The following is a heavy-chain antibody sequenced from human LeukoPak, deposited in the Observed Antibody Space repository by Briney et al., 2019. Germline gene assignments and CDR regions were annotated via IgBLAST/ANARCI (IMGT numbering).Heavy chain of an antibody. Sequence: SETLSLTCTVSGGSISSYYWSWIRQPPGKGLEWIGYLYYSGSTNYNPSLKSRVTISVDTSKNQFSLQLSSVTAADTAVYYCATSTTGTSYAFDIWGQGTMVTVSS. J-gene: IGHJ3*02. CDR3: ATSTTGTSYAFDI. CDR1: GGSISSYY. CDR2: LYYSGST. D-gene: IGHD1-1*01. V-gene: IGHV4-59*01.